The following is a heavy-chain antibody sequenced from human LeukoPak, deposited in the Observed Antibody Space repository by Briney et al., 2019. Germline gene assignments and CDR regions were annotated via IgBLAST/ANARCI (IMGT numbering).Heavy chain of an antibody. CDR1: GFTVSSNY. CDR3: ARDSTVTTRDYYYGMDV. Sequence: GGSLRLSCAASGFTVSSNYMSWVRQAPGKGLEWVSVIYSGGSTYYADSVKGRFTISRDNSKNTLYLQMNSLRAEDTAVYYCARDSTVTTRDYYYGMDVWGQGTTVTVSS. D-gene: IGHD4-17*01. CDR2: IYSGGST. V-gene: IGHV3-66*01. J-gene: IGHJ6*02.